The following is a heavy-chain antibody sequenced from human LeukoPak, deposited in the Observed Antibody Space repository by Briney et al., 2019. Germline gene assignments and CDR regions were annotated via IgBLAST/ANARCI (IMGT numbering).Heavy chain of an antibody. CDR2: INHSGST. J-gene: IGHJ3*02. V-gene: IGHV4-34*01. D-gene: IGHD5-12*01. CDR3: ARDGRGPGAFDI. Sequence: PSETLSLTCAVYGGSFSGYYWSWIRQPPGKGLEWIGEINHSGSTNYNPSLKSRVTISVDTSKNQFSLKLSSVTAADTAVYYCARDGRGPGAFDIWGQGTMVTVSS. CDR1: GGSFSGYY.